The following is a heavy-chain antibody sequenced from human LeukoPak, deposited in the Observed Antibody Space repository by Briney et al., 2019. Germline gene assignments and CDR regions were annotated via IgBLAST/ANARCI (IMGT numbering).Heavy chain of an antibody. V-gene: IGHV4-34*01. CDR2: INHSGST. D-gene: IGHD4/OR15-4a*01. CDR1: GGSFSGYY. Sequence: SETLSLTCAVYGGSFSGYYWSWIRQPPGKGLEWIGEINHSGSTNYNPSLKSRVTISVDMSKNQFSLKLSSVTAADTAVYYCARGGLYGGNPQAFDYWGQGTLVTVSS. J-gene: IGHJ4*02. CDR3: ARGGLYGGNPQAFDY.